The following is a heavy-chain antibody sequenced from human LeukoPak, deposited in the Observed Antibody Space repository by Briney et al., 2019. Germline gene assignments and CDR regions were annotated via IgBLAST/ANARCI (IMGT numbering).Heavy chain of an antibody. J-gene: IGHJ4*02. CDR2: ISAYNGNT. CDR1: GYTFTSYG. Sequence: GASVKVSCKASGYTFTSYGISWVRQAPGQGLEWMGWISAYNGNTNYAQKLQGRVTMTTDTSTSTAYMELRSLRSDDTAVYYCARVLGLWYSNFFSCWGQGTLVTVSS. V-gene: IGHV1-18*01. D-gene: IGHD4-11*01. CDR3: ARVLGLWYSNFFSC.